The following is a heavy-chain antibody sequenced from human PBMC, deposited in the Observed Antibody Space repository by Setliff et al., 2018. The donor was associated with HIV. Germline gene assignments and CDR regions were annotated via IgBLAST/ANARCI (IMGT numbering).Heavy chain of an antibody. J-gene: IGHJ3*02. Sequence: SETLSLTCTVSGGSISSYYWGWIRQPPGKRQEWNGYIYHSGSTNYNPSLESRVTITVDTSKNQFPLTLSFVTAADTAVYYCARHYPRSDDAFDIWGQGTMVTVSS. V-gene: IGHV4-59*08. CDR3: ARHYPRSDDAFDI. CDR2: IYHSGST. D-gene: IGHD6-19*01. CDR1: GGSISSYY.